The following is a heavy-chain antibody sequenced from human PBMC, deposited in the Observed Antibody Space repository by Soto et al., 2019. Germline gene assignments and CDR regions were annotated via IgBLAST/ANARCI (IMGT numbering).Heavy chain of an antibody. Sequence: EVQLLESGGGLVQPGGSLRLTCAASGFTFETYVMTWVRQTPGQGLEWVSAIDGGGSDTYYAGSVKGRFTISRDNLENTLFLQMENLRVEDTAVYYCAKGVSDVNWFAEYWGQGILVTVSS. CDR3: AKGVSDVNWFAEY. CDR2: IDGGGSDT. CDR1: GFTFETYV. V-gene: IGHV3-23*01. J-gene: IGHJ4*02. D-gene: IGHD3-10*01.